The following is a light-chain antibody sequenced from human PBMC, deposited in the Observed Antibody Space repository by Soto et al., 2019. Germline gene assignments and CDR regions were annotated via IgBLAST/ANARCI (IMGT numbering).Light chain of an antibody. V-gene: IGKV3-15*01. CDR1: QSINSK. Sequence: EIVMTQSPATLSVSPGEVATLSCRASQSINSKLAWYQQKPGQAPRLLIYDASTRATVIPARFSGSGSGTEFTLTISSLQSEDFAVYYCQQYNDWPPITFGQGTRLEIK. J-gene: IGKJ5*01. CDR3: QQYNDWPPIT. CDR2: DAS.